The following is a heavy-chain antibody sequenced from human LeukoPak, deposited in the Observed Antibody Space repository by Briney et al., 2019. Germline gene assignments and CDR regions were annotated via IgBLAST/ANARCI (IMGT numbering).Heavy chain of an antibody. CDR2: INHSGST. CDR3: ARRKTSAFDY. V-gene: IGHV4-34*01. D-gene: IGHD1-14*01. CDR1: GGSFSGYY. J-gene: IGHJ4*02. Sequence: SETLSLTCAVYGGSFSGYYWSWIRQPPGKGLEWIGEINHSGSTNYNPSLKSRVTISVDTSKNQFSLKLSSVTAADAAVYYCARRKTSAFDYWGQGTLVTVSS.